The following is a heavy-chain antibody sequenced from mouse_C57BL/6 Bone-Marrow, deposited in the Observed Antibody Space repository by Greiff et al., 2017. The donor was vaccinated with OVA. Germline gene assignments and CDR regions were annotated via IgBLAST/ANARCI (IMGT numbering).Heavy chain of an antibody. CDR3: AREGGGPY. V-gene: IGHV1-81*01. CDR2: IYPRSGNT. CDR1: GYTFTSYG. J-gene: IGHJ3*01. Sequence: VKLMESGAELARPGASVKLSCKASGYTFTSYGISWVKQRTGQGLEWIGEIYPRSGNTYYNEKFKGKATLTADKSSSTAYMELRSLTSEDSAVYFWAREGGGPYWGQGTLVTVSA.